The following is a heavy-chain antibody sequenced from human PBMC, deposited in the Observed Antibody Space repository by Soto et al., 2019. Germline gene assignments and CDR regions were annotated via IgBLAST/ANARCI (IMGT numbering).Heavy chain of an antibody. J-gene: IGHJ5*02. CDR2: ISGSGGST. Sequence: PGGSLRLSCAASGFTFSSYAMSWVRQAPGKGLEWVSAISGSGGSTYYADSVKGRFTISRDNSKNTLYLQTNSPRAEDTAVYYCAISYDSSGYYAPNWFDPWGQGTLVTVSS. V-gene: IGHV3-23*01. CDR3: AISYDSSGYYAPNWFDP. CDR1: GFTFSSYA. D-gene: IGHD3-22*01.